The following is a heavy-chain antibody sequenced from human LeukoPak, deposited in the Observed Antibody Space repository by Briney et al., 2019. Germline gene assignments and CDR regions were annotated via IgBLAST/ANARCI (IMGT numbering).Heavy chain of an antibody. CDR2: ISGSGGST. Sequence: PGGSLRLSCAASGFTFSSYAMSWVRQAPGKGLEWVSAISGSGGSTYYADSVKGRFTISRDNSKNTLYLQMNSLRAEDTAVYCCAKKRGYYYYYMDVWGKGTTVTVSS. J-gene: IGHJ6*03. CDR3: AKKRGYYYYYMDV. CDR1: GFTFSSYA. V-gene: IGHV3-23*01.